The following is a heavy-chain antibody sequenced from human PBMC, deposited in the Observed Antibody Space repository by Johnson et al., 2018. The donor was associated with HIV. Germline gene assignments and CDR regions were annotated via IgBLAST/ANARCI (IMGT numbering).Heavy chain of an antibody. V-gene: IGHV3-48*03. J-gene: IGHJ3*02. D-gene: IGHD6-13*01. CDR2: ISSRGSTI. CDR1: GFTFSSDA. CDR3: ARAIAAAGTVGVDAFDI. Sequence: VQLVESGGGLVQPGGSLRLSCSASGFTFSSDAMSWIRQAPGKGLEWVSYISSRGSTIYYADSVKGRFTLSRDNAKNSLYLQMNSLRAEDTAVYYCARAIAAAGTVGVDAFDIWGQGTMVTVSS.